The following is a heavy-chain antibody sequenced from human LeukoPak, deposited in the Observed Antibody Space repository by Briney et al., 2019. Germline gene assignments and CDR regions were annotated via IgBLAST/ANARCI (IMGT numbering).Heavy chain of an antibody. D-gene: IGHD3-10*01. V-gene: IGHV5-51*01. CDR1: GYSFTSYW. CDR3: ARRAYYYASGSYIWFDP. J-gene: IGHJ5*02. Sequence: GESLKISCKGSGYSFTSYWIGWVRQMPGRGLEWMGMIYPDDSDTTYSPSFQGQVTISADKSISTAYLQWSSLKASDTAMYCCARRAYYYASGSYIWFDPWGQGTLVTVSS. CDR2: IYPDDSDT.